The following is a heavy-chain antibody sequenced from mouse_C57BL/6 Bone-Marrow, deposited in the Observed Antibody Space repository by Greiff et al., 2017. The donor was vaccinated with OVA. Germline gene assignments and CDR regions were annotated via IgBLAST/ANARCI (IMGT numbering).Heavy chain of an antibody. Sequence: FQLQQSVAELVRPGASVKLSCTASGFNIKNTYMHWVKQRPEQGLEWIGRIDPANGNTKYAPKFQGKATITADTSSNTAYLQLSSLTSEDTAIYYCAYYYGSSYCWFAYWGQGTLVTVSA. CDR2: IDPANGNT. V-gene: IGHV14-3*01. J-gene: IGHJ3*01. D-gene: IGHD1-1*01. CDR3: AYYYGSSYCWFAY. CDR1: GFNIKNTY.